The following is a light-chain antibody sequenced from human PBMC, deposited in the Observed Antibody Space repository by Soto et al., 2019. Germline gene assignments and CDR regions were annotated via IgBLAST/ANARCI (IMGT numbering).Light chain of an antibody. CDR2: DVT. CDR1: SSDIGGYNY. CDR3: SSYSSSTTVRYV. V-gene: IGLV2-14*03. J-gene: IGLJ1*01. Sequence: QSVPTQPASVSGSPGQSITISCTGTSSDIGGYNYISWYQQQPDKGPKLIIYDVTNRPSGVSNRFSASKSGNTASLTISGLQADDEADYYCSSYSSSTTVRYVFGTGTKVTVL.